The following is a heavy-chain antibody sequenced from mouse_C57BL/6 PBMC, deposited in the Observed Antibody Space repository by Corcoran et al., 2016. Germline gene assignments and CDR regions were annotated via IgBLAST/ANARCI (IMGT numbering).Heavy chain of an antibody. CDR2: INPNNGGT. J-gene: IGHJ1*03. V-gene: IGHV1-80*01. CDR3: AREPYGSRGYFDV. CDR1: GYAFSSYW. D-gene: IGHD1-1*01. Sequence: QVQLQQSGAELVKPGASVKISCKASGYAFSSYWMNWVKQRPGKGREWSGDINPNNGGTSYNQKFKGKATLSVDKSSSTAYMELRSLTSEDSAVYYCAREPYGSRGYFDVWGTGTTVTVSS.